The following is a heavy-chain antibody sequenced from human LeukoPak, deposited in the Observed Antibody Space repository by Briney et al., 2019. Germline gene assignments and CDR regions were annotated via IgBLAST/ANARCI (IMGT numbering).Heavy chain of an antibody. Sequence: SVKVSCKASGGTFSSYAISWVRQAPGQGLEWMGGIIPIFGTANYAQKFQGRVTITTDESTSTAYMELSSLRSEDTAVYYCARVDSSGSPVDYWGQGTLVTVSS. V-gene: IGHV1-69*05. CDR2: IIPIFGTA. CDR3: ARVDSSGSPVDY. J-gene: IGHJ4*02. D-gene: IGHD6-19*01. CDR1: GGTFSSYA.